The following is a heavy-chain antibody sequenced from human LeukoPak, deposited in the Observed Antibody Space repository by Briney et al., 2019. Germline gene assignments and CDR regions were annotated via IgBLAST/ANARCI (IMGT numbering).Heavy chain of an antibody. V-gene: IGHV4-4*07. CDR2: IYTSGST. CDR3: AGKRSWDSSSYPLDY. D-gene: IGHD3-22*01. CDR1: GGSISSYY. Sequence: PSETLSLTCTVSGGSISSYYWSWIRQPAGKGLEWIGRIYTSGSTNYNPSLKSRVTMSVDTSKNQFSLKLSSVTAADTAVYYCAGKRSWDSSSYPLDYWGQGTLVTVSS. J-gene: IGHJ4*02.